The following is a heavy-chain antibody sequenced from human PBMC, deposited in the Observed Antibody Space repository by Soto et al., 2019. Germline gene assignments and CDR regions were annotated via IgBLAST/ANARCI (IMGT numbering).Heavy chain of an antibody. Sequence: PSETLSLTCAVYGGSFSGYYWSWIRQPPGKGLEWIGEINHSGSTNYNPSLKSRVTISVDTSKNQFSLKLSSVTAADTAVYYCARSYYDSSGYYYQLRYYYGMDVWGQGTTVTV. CDR3: ARSYYDSSGYYYQLRYYYGMDV. CDR1: GGSFSGYY. J-gene: IGHJ6*02. V-gene: IGHV4-34*01. CDR2: INHSGST. D-gene: IGHD3-22*01.